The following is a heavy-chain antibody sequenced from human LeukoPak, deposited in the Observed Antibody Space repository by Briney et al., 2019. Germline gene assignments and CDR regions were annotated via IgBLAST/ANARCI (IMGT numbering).Heavy chain of an antibody. CDR2: INAGNGNT. D-gene: IGHD3-22*01. V-gene: IGHV1-3*03. CDR3: ARAKGSSSGLFDY. CDR1: GYTFTSYA. Sequence: ASVKVSCKASGYTFTSYAMHWVRQAPGQRLEWMGWINAGNGNTKYSQEFQGRVTITRDTSASTAYMELSSLRSEDMAVYYCARAKGSSSGLFDYWGQGTLVTVSS. J-gene: IGHJ4*02.